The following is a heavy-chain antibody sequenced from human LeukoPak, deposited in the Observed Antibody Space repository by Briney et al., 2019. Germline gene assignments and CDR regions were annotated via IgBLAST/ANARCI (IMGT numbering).Heavy chain of an antibody. CDR1: GYXFTRYY. Sequence: ASVKVSCTASGYXFTRYYMHWVRQAPGQGLEWMGIINPSGGSTSYAQKFQGRVTMTRDTSTSTVYMELSSLRSEDTAVYYCARDWDIIAAAMGDLDYWGQGTLVTVSS. D-gene: IGHD6-13*01. V-gene: IGHV1-46*01. CDR3: ARDWDIIAAAMGDLDY. CDR2: INPSGGST. J-gene: IGHJ4*02.